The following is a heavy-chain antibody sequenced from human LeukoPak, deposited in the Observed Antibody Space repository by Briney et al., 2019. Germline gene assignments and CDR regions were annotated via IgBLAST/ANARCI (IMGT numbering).Heavy chain of an antibody. CDR1: DFTFSGYW. J-gene: IGHJ4*02. Sequence: GGSLRLSCAASDFTFSGYWMNWVRQAPGKGLEWVDNINADGRDTYYVNSVRGRFTISRDNADNSLYLQMNSLRGDDTAVYFCARGVNSAIDWWGQGTLVTVSS. V-gene: IGHV3-7*01. CDR2: INADGRDT. CDR3: ARGVNSAIDW. D-gene: IGHD3-10*01.